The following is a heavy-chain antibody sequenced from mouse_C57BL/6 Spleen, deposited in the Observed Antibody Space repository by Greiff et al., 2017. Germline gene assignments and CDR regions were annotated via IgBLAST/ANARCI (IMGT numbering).Heavy chain of an antibody. V-gene: IGHV1-64*01. D-gene: IGHD4-1*02. J-gene: IGHJ2*01. Sequence: QVQLQQSGAELVKPGASVKLSCKASGYTFTSYWMHWVKQRPGQGLEWIGIIHPNSGSTNYNEKFKSKATLTVAKSSSTAYMQLSSLTSEDSAVYYCARGGSTGSFDYWGQGTTLTVSS. CDR2: IHPNSGST. CDR3: ARGGSTGSFDY. CDR1: GYTFTSYW.